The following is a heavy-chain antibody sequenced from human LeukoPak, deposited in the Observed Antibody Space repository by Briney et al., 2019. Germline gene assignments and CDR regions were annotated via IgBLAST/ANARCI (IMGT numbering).Heavy chain of an antibody. Sequence: SGGSLRLSCAASGFTFSSYGMHWVRQAPGKGLEWVAFIRYDGSIKYYADAVEGLFTISRDNTKTTLYLQMNRLGVETTAVYFCAKEGHSGSLYYFDYWGQGTLVTVSS. J-gene: IGHJ4*02. CDR3: AKEGHSGSLYYFDY. CDR2: IRYDGSIK. D-gene: IGHD1-26*01. CDR1: GFTFSSYG. V-gene: IGHV3-30*02.